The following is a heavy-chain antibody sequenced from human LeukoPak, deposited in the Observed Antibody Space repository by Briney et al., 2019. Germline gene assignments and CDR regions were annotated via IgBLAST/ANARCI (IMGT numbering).Heavy chain of an antibody. Sequence: PSETLSLTCTVSGGSISSYYWSWIRQPPGKGLEWIGYIYYSGSTNYNPSLKSRVTISVDTSKNQFSLKLSSVTAADTAVYYCARVFDGAIYGMDVWGQGTTVTVSS. J-gene: IGHJ6*02. CDR3: ARVFDGAIYGMDV. CDR1: GGSISSYY. CDR2: IYYSGST. V-gene: IGHV4-59*08. D-gene: IGHD3-10*02.